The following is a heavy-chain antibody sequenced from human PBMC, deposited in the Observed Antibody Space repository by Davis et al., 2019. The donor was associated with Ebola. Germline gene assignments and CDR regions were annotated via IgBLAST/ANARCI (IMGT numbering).Heavy chain of an antibody. CDR3: ARGGSRGLGIFGVAANWFDP. CDR1: GFTFSSYS. J-gene: IGHJ5*02. D-gene: IGHD3-3*02. V-gene: IGHV3-21*01. CDR2: ISSSSSYI. Sequence: GESLKISCAASGFTFSSYSMNWVRQAPGKGLEWVSSISSSSSYIYYADSVKGRFTISRDNAKNSLYLQMNSLRAEDTAVYYCARGGSRGLGIFGVAANWFDPWGQGTLVTVSS.